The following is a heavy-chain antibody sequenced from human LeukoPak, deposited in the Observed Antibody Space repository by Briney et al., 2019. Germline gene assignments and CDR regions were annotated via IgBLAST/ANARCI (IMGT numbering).Heavy chain of an antibody. CDR3: ARDTSGYCSSTSCYGEFDY. Sequence: SVKVSCKASGGTFISYAISWVRQAPGQGLEWMGGIIPIFGTANYAQKFQGRVTITADKSTSTAYMELSSLRSEDTAVYYCARDTSGYCSSTSCYGEFDYWGQGTLVTVSS. CDR1: GGTFISYA. CDR2: IIPIFGTA. D-gene: IGHD2-2*01. J-gene: IGHJ4*02. V-gene: IGHV1-69*06.